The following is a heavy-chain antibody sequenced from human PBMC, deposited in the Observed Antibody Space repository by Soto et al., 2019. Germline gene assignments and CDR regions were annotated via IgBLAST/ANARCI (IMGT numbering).Heavy chain of an antibody. CDR3: ARNPYSAPYIVVVASSIVLDAFDI. D-gene: IGHD2-2*01. CDR2: MYYSGTT. V-gene: IGHV4-39*01. CDR1: GGSISSSSYY. J-gene: IGHJ3*02. Sequence: TSETLSLACTVSGGSISSSSYYWGWIRQPPGKGLEWIGSMYYSGTTFFNPSLKSRVTISVDTSKNQLSLKLSSVTASDTAVYYCARNPYSAPYIVVVASSIVLDAFDIWGQGAMVTVSS.